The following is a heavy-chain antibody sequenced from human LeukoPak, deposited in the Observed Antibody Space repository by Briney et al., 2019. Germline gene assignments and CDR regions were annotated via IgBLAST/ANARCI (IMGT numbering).Heavy chain of an antibody. J-gene: IGHJ4*02. Sequence: ASVKVSCKVSGYTLTELSMHWVRQAPGKGLEWMGGFDPEDGETIYAQTFQGRVTMTEDTSTDTAYMELSSLRSEDTAVYYCATSYYDYVWGSYRPFDYWGQGTLVTVSS. V-gene: IGHV1-24*01. CDR2: FDPEDGET. D-gene: IGHD3-16*02. CDR3: ATSYYDYVWGSYRPFDY. CDR1: GYTLTELS.